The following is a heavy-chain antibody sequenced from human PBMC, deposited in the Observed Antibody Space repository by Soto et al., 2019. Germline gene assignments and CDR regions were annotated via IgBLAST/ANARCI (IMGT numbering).Heavy chain of an antibody. CDR1: GGSFSGYY. D-gene: IGHD1-7*01. CDR2: INHSGST. Sequence: SETLSLTCAVYGGSFSGYYWSWIRQPPGKGLEWIGEINHSGSTNYNPSLKSRVTISVDTSKNQFSLKLSPVTAADTAVYYCARVGFNWNYRRIYYFDYWGQGTLVTVSS. V-gene: IGHV4-34*01. CDR3: ARVGFNWNYRRIYYFDY. J-gene: IGHJ4*02.